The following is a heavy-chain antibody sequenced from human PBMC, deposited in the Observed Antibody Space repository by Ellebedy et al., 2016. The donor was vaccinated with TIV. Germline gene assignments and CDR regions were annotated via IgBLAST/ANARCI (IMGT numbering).Heavy chain of an antibody. V-gene: IGHV1-69*02. D-gene: IGHD3-10*01. J-gene: IGHJ4*02. Sequence: SVKVSXXASGGTFNSNSIIWVRQASGQGLEWMGRITPILGITNYAQKFQGRVTMTADKSTGTAYMELTSLRSEDTAVYYCASRAFGEADHWGQGTLVTVSS. CDR1: GGTFNSNS. CDR3: ASRAFGEADH. CDR2: ITPILGIT.